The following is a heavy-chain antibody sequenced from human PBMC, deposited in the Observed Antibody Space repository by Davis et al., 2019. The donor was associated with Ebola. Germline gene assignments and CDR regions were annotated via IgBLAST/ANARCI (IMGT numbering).Heavy chain of an antibody. CDR3: ARLGRGYSYGYLGY. Sequence: SETLSLTCAVYGGSFSGYYWSWIRQPPGKGLEWIGEINHSGSTNYNPSLKSRVTISVDTSKNQFSLKLSSVTAADTAVYYCARLGRGYSYGYLGYWGQGTLVTVSS. CDR1: GGSFSGYY. J-gene: IGHJ4*02. D-gene: IGHD5-18*01. V-gene: IGHV4-34*01. CDR2: INHSGST.